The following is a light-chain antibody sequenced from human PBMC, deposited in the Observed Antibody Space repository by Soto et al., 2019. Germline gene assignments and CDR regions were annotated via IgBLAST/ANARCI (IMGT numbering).Light chain of an antibody. CDR3: QQYNGYSTWT. CDR2: DAS. J-gene: IGKJ1*01. V-gene: IGKV1-5*01. CDR1: QSISRW. Sequence: DIQMTQSPSTLSAFVGDRVTITCRASQSISRWLAWYQQKPGKAPKLLIYDASTLESGGPSRFSGSGSGAEFTLTISSLQPDDFATYYCQQYNGYSTWTFGQGTKVDIK.